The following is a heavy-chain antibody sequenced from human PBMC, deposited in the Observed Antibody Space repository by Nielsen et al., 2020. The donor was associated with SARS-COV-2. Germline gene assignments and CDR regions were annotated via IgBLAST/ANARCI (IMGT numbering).Heavy chain of an antibody. Sequence: SEPLSLTCTVSGFSISSGGYYWSWIRQHPGKGLEWIGYIYYSGRTYYNPSLNGRVTISVDTSKNQFSLKLSSVTAADTAVYYCARGPIQNWGPNNYYYGMDVWGQGTTVTVSS. CDR2: IYYSGRT. D-gene: IGHD7-27*01. CDR1: GFSISSGGYY. V-gene: IGHV4-31*03. CDR3: ARGPIQNWGPNNYYYGMDV. J-gene: IGHJ6*02.